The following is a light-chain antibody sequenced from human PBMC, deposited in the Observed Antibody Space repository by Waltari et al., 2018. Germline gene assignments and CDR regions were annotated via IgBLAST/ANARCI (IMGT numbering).Light chain of an antibody. J-gene: IGLJ3*02. Sequence: QSALTQPASVSGSPGQSLTISCTGTNSDVGSYHFVSWYQQHPGKAPKPRIYEVSNRPSGVSNRFSGSKSGNTASLTISGLQAEDEADYHCCSYAGSSTWVLGGGTKLTVL. CDR1: NSDVGSYHF. V-gene: IGLV2-23*02. CDR2: EVS. CDR3: CSYAGSSTWV.